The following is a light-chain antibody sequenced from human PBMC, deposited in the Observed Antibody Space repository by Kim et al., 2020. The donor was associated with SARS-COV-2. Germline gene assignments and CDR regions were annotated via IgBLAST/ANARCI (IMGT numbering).Light chain of an antibody. Sequence: EIVLTQSPGTLSLSPGERATLSCRASQSISSNYLAWYQQKPGQAPSLLIYGASSRATGIPDRFSGSGSGTDFTLTISRLEPEDFAVYYCQQFGSSFGGGTKVDIK. CDR1: QSISSNY. J-gene: IGKJ4*01. CDR3: QQFGSS. CDR2: GAS. V-gene: IGKV3-20*01.